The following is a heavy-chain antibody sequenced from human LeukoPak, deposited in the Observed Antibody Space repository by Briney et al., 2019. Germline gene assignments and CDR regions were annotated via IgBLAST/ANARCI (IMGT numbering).Heavy chain of an antibody. CDR1: GFTLTNFW. D-gene: IGHD2/OR15-2a*01. J-gene: IGHJ4*02. V-gene: IGHV3-7*01. Sequence: PGGALRLSCADSGFTLTNFWMNWRREAPGEGREWVANIKQDGGAKNYVDSVKGRFTISRDNAKNSLYLQMNNLRVEDTAVYYCARERVTTTSFDYWGQGVLVTVSS. CDR2: IKQDGGAK. CDR3: ARERVTTTSFDY.